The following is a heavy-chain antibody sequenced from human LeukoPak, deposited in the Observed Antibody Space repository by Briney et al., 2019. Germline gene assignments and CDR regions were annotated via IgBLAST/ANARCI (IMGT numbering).Heavy chain of an antibody. Sequence: GGSLRLSCAASGFTFSSYGMSWVRQAPGKGLEWVSAIGGSGGSTYYADSVKGRFTISRDNSKNTLYLQMNSLRAEDTAVYYCAKDSVGGSYLYYFDYWGQGTLVTVSS. D-gene: IGHD1-26*01. CDR1: GFTFSSYG. CDR2: IGGSGGST. CDR3: AKDSVGGSYLYYFDY. V-gene: IGHV3-23*01. J-gene: IGHJ4*02.